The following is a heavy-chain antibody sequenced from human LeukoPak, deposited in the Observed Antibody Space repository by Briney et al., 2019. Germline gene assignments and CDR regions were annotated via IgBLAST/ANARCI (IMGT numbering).Heavy chain of an antibody. D-gene: IGHD5-24*01. CDR1: GYSFTNYW. CDR2: IYPGDSDT. J-gene: IGHJ3*02. V-gene: IGHV5-51*01. CDR3: ARHRIQMATRHAFDI. Sequence: GESLKISCKGSGYSFTNYWIGWVRQMPGKGLECMGIIYPGDSDTRYSPSFQGQVTTSADKSISTAYLQWSSLKASDTAMYYCARHRIQMATRHAFDIWGQGTMVTVSS.